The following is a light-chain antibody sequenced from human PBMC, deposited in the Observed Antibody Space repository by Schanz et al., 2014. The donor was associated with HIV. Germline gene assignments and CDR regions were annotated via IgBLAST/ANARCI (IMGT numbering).Light chain of an antibody. V-gene: IGLV2-11*01. CDR1: SSDVGGYNY. CDR2: EVT. J-gene: IGLJ1*01. CDR3: QSYDSSLSARYV. Sequence: QSVLTQPASVSGSPGQSVTISCTGTSSDVGGYNYVSWYQQHPGKAPKLMIYEVTKRPSGVPDRFSGSKSGNTASLTVSGLQAEDEADYYCQSYDSSLSARYVFGTGTKLTVL.